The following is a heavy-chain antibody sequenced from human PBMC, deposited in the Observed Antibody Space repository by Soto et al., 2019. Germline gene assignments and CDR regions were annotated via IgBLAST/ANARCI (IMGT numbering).Heavy chain of an antibody. CDR2: IIPIFDIT. J-gene: IGHJ5*02. D-gene: IGHD4-17*01. Sequence: QVQLVQSGAEVKKPGSSVKVSCKASGGTFSNSAINWVQQAPGQGLEWVGGIIPIFDITAYAQKFQGRVTITAGRSTNTAYMELRNLRSDDTAVYYCARAQTTVTSSPWFDPWGQGTLVTVSS. CDR3: ARAQTTVTSSPWFDP. V-gene: IGHV1-69*17. CDR1: GGTFSNSA.